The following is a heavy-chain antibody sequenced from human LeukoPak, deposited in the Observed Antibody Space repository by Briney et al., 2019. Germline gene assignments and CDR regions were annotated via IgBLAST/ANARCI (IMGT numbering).Heavy chain of an antibody. J-gene: IGHJ6*03. Sequence: SETLSLTCTVSGGSISSYYWSWIRQPPGKGLEWFGYIYYSGSTDYNPSLKSRVTISVDTSKNQFSLKLSSVTAADTAVYYCARCVVVPAAIHFYYYYYMDVWGKGTTVTVSS. D-gene: IGHD2-2*01. CDR1: GGSISSYY. V-gene: IGHV4-59*01. CDR3: ARCVVVPAAIHFYYYYYMDV. CDR2: IYYSGST.